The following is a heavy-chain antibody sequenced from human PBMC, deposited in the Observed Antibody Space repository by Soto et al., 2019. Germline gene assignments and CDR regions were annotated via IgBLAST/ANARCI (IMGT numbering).Heavy chain of an antibody. CDR3: ASPPDYSSSWDAWTSYYYYGMDV. Sequence: GGSLRLSCAASGFTFSSYAMHWVRQAPGKGLEWVAVISYDGSNKYYADSVKGRFTISRDNSKNTLYLQMNSLRAEDTAVYYCASPPDYSSSWDAWTSYYYYGMDVWGQGTTVTVSS. V-gene: IGHV3-30-3*01. J-gene: IGHJ6*02. CDR1: GFTFSSYA. CDR2: ISYDGSNK. D-gene: IGHD6-13*01.